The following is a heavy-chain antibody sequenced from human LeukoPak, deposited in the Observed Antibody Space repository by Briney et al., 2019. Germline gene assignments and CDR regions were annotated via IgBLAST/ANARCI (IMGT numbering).Heavy chain of an antibody. CDR3: ARDVDYFDP. D-gene: IGHD3-16*01. Sequence: SETLSLTCTVSGGSISSSSYYWGWIRQPPGKGLEWIGSIYYSGSTYYNPSLKSRVTISVDTSKNQFSLKLSSVTAADTAVYYCARDVDYFDPWGQGTLVTVSS. V-gene: IGHV4-39*07. CDR2: IYYSGST. CDR1: GGSISSSSYY. J-gene: IGHJ5*02.